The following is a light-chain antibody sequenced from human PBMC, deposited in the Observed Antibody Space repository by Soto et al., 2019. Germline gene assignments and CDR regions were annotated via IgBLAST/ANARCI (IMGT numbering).Light chain of an antibody. CDR3: QQYKTYTT. CDR2: DAS. CDR1: QSISTW. J-gene: IGKJ2*01. Sequence: DIQMTQSPSTLSASVGEGVTITCRASQSISTWLVWYQQKPGKAPKVLIYDASSLQSGVPSRSSGHGSGTDFTLTISSLQPDDSAIYYCQQYKTYTTFGQGTQL. V-gene: IGKV1-5*01.